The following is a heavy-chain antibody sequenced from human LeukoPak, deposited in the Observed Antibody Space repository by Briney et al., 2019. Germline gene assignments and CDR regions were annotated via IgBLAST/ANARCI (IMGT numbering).Heavy chain of an antibody. Sequence: GGSLRLSCAASGFTFDDYGMSWVRQAPGKGLEWVSGINWNGGSTGYADSVKGRFTISRDNAKNSLYLQMNSLRAEDTAVYYCAKDRYSVTYPYYYDSSPTGFDYWGQGTLVTVSS. D-gene: IGHD3-22*01. J-gene: IGHJ4*02. CDR2: INWNGGST. V-gene: IGHV3-20*04. CDR1: GFTFDDYG. CDR3: AKDRYSVTYPYYYDSSPTGFDY.